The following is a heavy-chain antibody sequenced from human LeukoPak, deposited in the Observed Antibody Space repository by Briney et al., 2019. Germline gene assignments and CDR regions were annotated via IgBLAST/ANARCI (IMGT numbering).Heavy chain of an antibody. Sequence: ASVKVSCKASGYTFTGYYMYWVRQAPGQELEWMGRINPNNGGTNYAQKFQGRVTMTGDTSISTAYMELSSLRSDDTAVYYCTRESGSYHGNDYWGQGTLVTVSS. V-gene: IGHV1-2*06. CDR3: TRESGSYHGNDY. CDR2: INPNNGGT. CDR1: GYTFTGYY. D-gene: IGHD1-26*01. J-gene: IGHJ4*02.